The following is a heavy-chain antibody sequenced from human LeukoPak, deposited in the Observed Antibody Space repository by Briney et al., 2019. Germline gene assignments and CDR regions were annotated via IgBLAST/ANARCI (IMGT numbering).Heavy chain of an antibody. Sequence: GGTLRLSCAASGFTFSSYDMSWVRQAPGKGLEWVSAISGSGGNTYYADSVKGRFTISRDNSKNTLYLQMNSLRVEDTAVYYCAKGLVDGGDYYFDYWGQGTLVTVSS. V-gene: IGHV3-23*01. CDR1: GFTFSSYD. CDR3: AKGLVDGGDYYFDY. CDR2: ISGSGGNT. D-gene: IGHD2-21*02. J-gene: IGHJ4*02.